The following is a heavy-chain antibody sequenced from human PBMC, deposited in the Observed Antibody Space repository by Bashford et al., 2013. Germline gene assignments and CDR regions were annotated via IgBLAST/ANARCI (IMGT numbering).Heavy chain of an antibody. CDR3: TTIWVATIGAFDI. J-gene: IGHJ3*02. CDR2: IKSKTDGGTT. D-gene: IGHD5-12*01. Sequence: VRQGSRKGLEWVGRIKSKTDGGTTDYAAPVKGRFTISRDDSKNTLYLQMNSLKTEDTAVYYCTTIWVATIGAFDIWGQGTMVTVSS. V-gene: IGHV3-15*01.